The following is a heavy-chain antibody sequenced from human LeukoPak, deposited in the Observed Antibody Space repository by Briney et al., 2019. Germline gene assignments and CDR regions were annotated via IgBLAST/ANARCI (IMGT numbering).Heavy chain of an antibody. D-gene: IGHD3-10*01. J-gene: IGHJ4*02. CDR3: ARVHGSGSYYNGDFDY. V-gene: IGHV4-31*03. Sequence: SETLSLTCTVSGGSIRSDGYYWSWIRQHPGKGLEWIGYIYYSGSTYSNPSLKSRVTISLDTSKKQFSLKLTSVTAADTAVYYCARVHGSGSYYNGDFDYWGQGTLVTVSS. CDR2: IYYSGST. CDR1: GGSIRSDGYY.